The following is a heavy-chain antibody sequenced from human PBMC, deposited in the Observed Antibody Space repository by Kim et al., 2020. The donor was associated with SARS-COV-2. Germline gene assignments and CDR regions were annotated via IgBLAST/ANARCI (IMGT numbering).Heavy chain of an antibody. CDR1: GGSISSSSYY. Sequence: SETLSLTCTVSGGSISSSSYYWGWIRQPPGKGLEWIGSIYYSGSTYYNPSLKSRVTISVDTSKNQFSLKLSSVTAADTAVYYCARPAVFWSGYSTNYYYYGMDVWGQGTTVTVSS. CDR2: IYYSGST. V-gene: IGHV4-39*01. CDR3: ARPAVFWSGYSTNYYYYGMDV. D-gene: IGHD3-3*01. J-gene: IGHJ6*02.